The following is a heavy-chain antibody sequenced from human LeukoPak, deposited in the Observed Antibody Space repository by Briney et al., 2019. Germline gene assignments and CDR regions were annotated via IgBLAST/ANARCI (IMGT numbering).Heavy chain of an antibody. Sequence: PGGSLRLSCAASGFTFSSYWMSWVRQAPGKGLEWVANIKQDGSEKYYVDSVKGRFTISRDNAKNSLYLQMNSLRAEDTAVYYCARDFGKWELPSGFDYWGQGTLVTVSS. J-gene: IGHJ4*02. D-gene: IGHD1-26*01. V-gene: IGHV3-7*01. CDR3: ARDFGKWELPSGFDY. CDR1: GFTFSSYW. CDR2: IKQDGSEK.